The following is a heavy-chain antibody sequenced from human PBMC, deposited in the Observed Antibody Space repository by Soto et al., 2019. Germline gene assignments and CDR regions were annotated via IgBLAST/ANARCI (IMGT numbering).Heavy chain of an antibody. CDR2: MNPNSGNT. D-gene: IGHD2-2*03. CDR1: GYTFTSYD. Sequence: ASVKVSCKASGYTFTSYDINWVRQATGQGLEWMGWMNPNSGNTGYAQKFQGRVTMTRNTSISTAYMELSSLRSEDTAVYYCARGIDGWMTIYIYVLGKDTTLTISS. CDR3: ARGIDGWMTIYIYV. V-gene: IGHV1-8*01. J-gene: IGHJ6*03.